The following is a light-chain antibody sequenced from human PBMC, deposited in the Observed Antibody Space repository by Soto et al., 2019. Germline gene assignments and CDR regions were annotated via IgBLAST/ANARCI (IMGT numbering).Light chain of an antibody. Sequence: EIVLTQSPATRSLSPGERATLSCRASQSVSSYLAWYQQKPGQAPRLLIYDASNRATGIPARFSGSGSGTDFTLTISSLEPEDFAVYYCQQRSNWPTFGQGTKVEIK. J-gene: IGKJ1*01. CDR2: DAS. CDR1: QSVSSY. CDR3: QQRSNWPT. V-gene: IGKV3-11*01.